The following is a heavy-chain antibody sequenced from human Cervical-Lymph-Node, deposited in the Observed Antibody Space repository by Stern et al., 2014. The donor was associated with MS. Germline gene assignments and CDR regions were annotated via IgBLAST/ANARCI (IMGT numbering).Heavy chain of an antibody. CDR2: INPNSGGT. Sequence: VQLVESGGEARAPGASMKVSCKASGYIFTDYYLHWVRQAPGQGLEWLGWINPNSGGTNYAQNFQGRVTMTRDTSISTAYMELRWLGSADTAVYYCARGSGTAYDLRGDYWGQGTLVTVSS. V-gene: IGHV1-2*02. D-gene: IGHD3-3*01. CDR1: GYIFTDYY. CDR3: ARGSGTAYDLRGDY. J-gene: IGHJ4*01.